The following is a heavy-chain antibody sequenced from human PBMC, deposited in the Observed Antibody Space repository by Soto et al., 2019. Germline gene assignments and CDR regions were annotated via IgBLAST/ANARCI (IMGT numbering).Heavy chain of an antibody. CDR1: GGTFSSYT. D-gene: IGHD5-12*01. CDR2: IIPILGIA. CDR3: ASIWGSGYDYRFDY. V-gene: IGHV1-69*02. J-gene: IGHJ4*02. Sequence: QVQLVQSGAEVKKPGSSVKVSCKASGGTFSSYTISWVRQAPGQGLEWMGRIIPILGIANYAQKFQGRVTITADKSTSTAYMELNSLRSEDTAVYYCASIWGSGYDYRFDYWGQGTLVTVSS.